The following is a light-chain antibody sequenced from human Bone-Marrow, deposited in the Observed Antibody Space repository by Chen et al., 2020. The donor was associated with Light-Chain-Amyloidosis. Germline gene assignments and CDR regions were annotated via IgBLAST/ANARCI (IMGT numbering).Light chain of an antibody. J-gene: IGKJ4*01. CDR2: GSS. CDR3: QQYGPSPLT. V-gene: IGKV3-20*01. CDR1: QTISSNY. Sequence: EIVLTQSPGTLSLSPGEGANLSCRASQTISSNYLTWYQQKFGQAPRLLIYGSSSRATGIPDRFTGSGSGTDFPLTITRLEPEDFAMYYCQQYGPSPLTFGGGTKVEIK.